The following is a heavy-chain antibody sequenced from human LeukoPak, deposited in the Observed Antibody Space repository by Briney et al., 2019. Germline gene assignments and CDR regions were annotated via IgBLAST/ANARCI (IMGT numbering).Heavy chain of an antibody. D-gene: IGHD2-21*02. CDR2: IYYSGST. Sequence: TSETLSLTCTVSGGSISSYYWSWIRQPPGKGLEWIGYIYYSGSTNYSPSLKSRVTISVDTSKNQFSLKLSSVTAADTAIYYCARRRKVPAPRAGDAFDIWGQGTMVTVSS. J-gene: IGHJ3*02. V-gene: IGHV4-59*08. CDR3: ARRRKVPAPRAGDAFDI. CDR1: GGSISSYY.